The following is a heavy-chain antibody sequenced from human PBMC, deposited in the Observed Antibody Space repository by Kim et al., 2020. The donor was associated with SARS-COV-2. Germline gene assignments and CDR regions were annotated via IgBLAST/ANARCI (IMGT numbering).Heavy chain of an antibody. D-gene: IGHD5-18*01. Sequence: SETLSLTCTVSGASISSNSYYWGWIRQPPGKGLEWIGTFYYSGNTYYNPSLKSRVTISVDTSTNQFSLKLSTVTAADTAIYYCSRDLGYSYGYWFDLWG. CDR1: GASISSNSYY. CDR2: FYYSGNT. V-gene: IGHV4-39*01. CDR3: SRDLGYSYGYWFDL. J-gene: IGHJ5*02.